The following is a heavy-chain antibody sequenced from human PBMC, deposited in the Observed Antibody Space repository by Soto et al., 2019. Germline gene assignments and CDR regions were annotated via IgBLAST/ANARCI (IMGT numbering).Heavy chain of an antibody. CDR3: ARERPEGARLDP. CDR2: IYHSGST. V-gene: IGHV4-30-4*01. CDR1: GGTISSADYY. J-gene: IGHJ5*02. Sequence: SEPLSLTSTVFGGTISSADYYGSWNRQPPGKGLEWIGYIYHSGSTYYNPSLKSRVTIAVDTSKNQFSLKLSSVTAADPAVYYCARERPEGARLDPWGQGTLVTVSS.